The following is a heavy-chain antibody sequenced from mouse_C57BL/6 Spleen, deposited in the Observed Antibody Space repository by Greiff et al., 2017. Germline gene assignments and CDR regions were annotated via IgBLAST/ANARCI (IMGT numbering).Heavy chain of an antibody. V-gene: IGHV1-69*01. CDR3: ARGGRDFDY. CDR1: GYTFTSSW. Sequence: VQLQQPGAELVMPGASVKLSCKASGYTFTSSWMHWVKQRPGQGLEWIGEIDPSDSYTNYNQKFKGKSTLTVDKSSSTAYMQLSSRTSEDSAVDYCARGGRDFDYWGQGTTLTVSS. D-gene: IGHD3-3*01. J-gene: IGHJ2*01. CDR2: IDPSDSYT.